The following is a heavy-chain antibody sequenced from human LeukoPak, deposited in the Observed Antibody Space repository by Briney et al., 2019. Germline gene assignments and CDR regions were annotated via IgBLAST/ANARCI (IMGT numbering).Heavy chain of an antibody. CDR1: GGSINSGDYY. Sequence: SQTLSLTCTVSGGSINSGDYYWSWIRQPPGKGLEWIGYIYYSGSTYYNPSLKSRVTISVDTSKNQFSLKMSSVTAADTAVYYCASLSSGYYYYYMDVWGKGTTVTVSS. J-gene: IGHJ6*03. V-gene: IGHV4-30-4*08. CDR2: IYYSGST. D-gene: IGHD3-22*01. CDR3: ASLSSGYYYYYMDV.